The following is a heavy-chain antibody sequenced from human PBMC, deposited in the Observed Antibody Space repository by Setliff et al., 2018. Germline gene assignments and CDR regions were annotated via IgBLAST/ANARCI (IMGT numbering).Heavy chain of an antibody. V-gene: IGHV4-34*01. CDR2: INHRGST. CDR1: RASFSDYY. D-gene: IGHD3-3*01. CDR3: SFWCGYYKNDY. J-gene: IGHJ4*01. Sequence: SETLSLTCTVYRASFSDYYWGWIRQPPGKGLEWIAEINHRGSTNYNPSLKSRVTISVDTSMNQFSLKLRSVSAADTAVYYCSFWCGYYKNDYWGQGTLVTVS.